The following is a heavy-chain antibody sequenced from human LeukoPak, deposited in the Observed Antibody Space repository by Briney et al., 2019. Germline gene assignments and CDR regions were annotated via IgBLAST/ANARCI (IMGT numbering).Heavy chain of an antibody. CDR2: ISGRSDNT. Sequence: GGSLRLSCAASGFIFSNYAMYWVRQAPGKGLEWVSAISGRSDNTYYADSVKGRFTLSRDSSKNTLYLQMNSLRADDTAVYYCAKWGDYDVLTGYNVSDFWGQGTLVTVSS. J-gene: IGHJ4*02. CDR3: AKWGDYDVLTGYNVSDF. CDR1: GFIFSNYA. D-gene: IGHD3-9*01. V-gene: IGHV3-23*01.